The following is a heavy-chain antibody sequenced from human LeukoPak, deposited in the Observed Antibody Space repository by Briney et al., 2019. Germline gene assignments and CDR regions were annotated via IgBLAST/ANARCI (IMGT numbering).Heavy chain of an antibody. CDR2: LYNGGST. Sequence: PSETLSLTCTVSGGSISSDYLSWIRQPAGKGLEWIGRLYNGGSTTYNPSLKSRITMSVDTSKNQFSLRLTSVTAADTAVYYCARDSGTSGEVKFDPWGQGTRVTVSS. J-gene: IGHJ5*02. CDR3: ARDSGTSGEVKFDP. V-gene: IGHV4-4*07. D-gene: IGHD3-10*01. CDR1: GGSISSDY.